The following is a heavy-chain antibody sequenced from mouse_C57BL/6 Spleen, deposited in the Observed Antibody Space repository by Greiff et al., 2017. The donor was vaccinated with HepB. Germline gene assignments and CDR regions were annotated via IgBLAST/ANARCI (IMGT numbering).Heavy chain of an antibody. J-gene: IGHJ2*01. Sequence: VQLQQPGAELVKPGASVKLSCKASGYTFTSYWMHWVKQRPGQGLEWIGMIHPNSGSTNYNEKFKSKATLTVDKSSSKAYMQLSSLTSEDSAVYYCARRGYITTVVDYWGQGTTLTVSS. CDR2: IHPNSGST. V-gene: IGHV1-64*01. CDR1: GYTFTSYW. CDR3: ARRGYITTVVDY. D-gene: IGHD1-1*01.